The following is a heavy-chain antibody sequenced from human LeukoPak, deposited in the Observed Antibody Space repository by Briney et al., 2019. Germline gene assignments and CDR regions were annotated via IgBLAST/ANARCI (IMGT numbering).Heavy chain of an antibody. D-gene: IGHD3-22*01. Sequence: SETLSLTCTVSGGSLSSSSYYWGWIRQPPGQGLEWIASIYYTGNTYYNPSLKSRVAISLDTSKSQFSLKLSSVTAADTVVYYCARDSRVHYYDSSAGYFGLWGRGTLVTVSS. J-gene: IGHJ2*01. CDR2: IYYTGNT. CDR1: GGSLSSSSYY. V-gene: IGHV4-39*07. CDR3: ARDSRVHYYDSSAGYFGL.